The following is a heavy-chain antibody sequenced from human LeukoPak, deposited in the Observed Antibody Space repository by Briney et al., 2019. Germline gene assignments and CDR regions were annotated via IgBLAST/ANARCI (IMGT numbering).Heavy chain of an antibody. D-gene: IGHD6-13*01. CDR1: GGSISSYY. V-gene: IGHV4-4*07. CDR2: IYTSGST. CDR3: AREGPNLYSSSWAPIPHYYYYGMDV. Sequence: SETLSLTCTVSGGSISSYYWSWIRQPAGKGLEWIGRIYTSGSTNYNPSLKSRVTMSVDTSKNQFSLKLRSVTAADTAVYYCAREGPNLYSSSWAPIPHYYYYGMDVWGQGTTVTVSS. J-gene: IGHJ6*02.